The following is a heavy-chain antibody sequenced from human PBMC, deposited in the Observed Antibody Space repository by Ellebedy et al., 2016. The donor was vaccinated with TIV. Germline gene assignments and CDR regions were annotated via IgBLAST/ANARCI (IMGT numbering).Heavy chain of an antibody. J-gene: IGHJ4*02. Sequence: PGGSLRLSCAASGISLRSYAMSWVRQAPGKGLEWVSTIGGTGGTTYYRESVKGRFTVSRDTSRNTLYLQMSSLRAEDTAVYYCAKLPVAYNWNCADDYWGQGTLVTVSS. CDR3: AKLPVAYNWNCADDY. CDR1: GISLRSYA. D-gene: IGHD1-7*01. CDR2: IGGTGGTT. V-gene: IGHV3-23*01.